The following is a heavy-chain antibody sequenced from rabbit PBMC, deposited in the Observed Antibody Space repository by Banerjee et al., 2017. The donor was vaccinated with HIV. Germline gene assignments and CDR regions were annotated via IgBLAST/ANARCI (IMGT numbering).Heavy chain of an antibody. Sequence: KDYASWVNGRFTISSQNAQKMLYLQMTSLTAADTATYLCARDLAGVIGWNFNLWGPGTLVTVS. CDR3: ARDLAGVIGWNFNL. V-gene: IGHV1S8*01. CDR2: K. J-gene: IGHJ4*01. D-gene: IGHD4-1*01.